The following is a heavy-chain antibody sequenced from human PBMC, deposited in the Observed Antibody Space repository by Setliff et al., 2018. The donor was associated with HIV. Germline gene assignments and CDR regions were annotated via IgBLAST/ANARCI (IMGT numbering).Heavy chain of an antibody. CDR1: RGPFSGYF. CDR2: INFSGTT. V-gene: IGHV4-34*01. J-gene: IGHJ4*02. D-gene: IGHD2-2*02. Sequence: SETLSLTCGVFRGPFSGYFWSWIRQSPGRGLEWIGEINFSGTTNYNPSLKSRVTISIDTSKEWFSLKLSSVTAADTAVYYCARQERYCTSADCYRYFNYWGQGTLVTVSS. CDR3: ARQERYCTSADCYRYFNY.